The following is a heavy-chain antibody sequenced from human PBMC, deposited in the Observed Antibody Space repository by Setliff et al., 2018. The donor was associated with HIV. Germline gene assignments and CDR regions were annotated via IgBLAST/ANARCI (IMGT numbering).Heavy chain of an antibody. V-gene: IGHV4-39*01. D-gene: IGHD3-16*01. CDR1: GGSISRSTYY. J-gene: IGHJ5*02. CDR2: IYFRGDT. Sequence: PSETLSLTCTVSGGSISRSTYYWGWIRQPPGKGLEWIGNIYFRGDTYYNPSLKTRVTISVDTSRNQFSLKLNSVTATDTAVYYCAKRTFGSGRFDPWGQGTLVTVSS. CDR3: AKRTFGSGRFDP.